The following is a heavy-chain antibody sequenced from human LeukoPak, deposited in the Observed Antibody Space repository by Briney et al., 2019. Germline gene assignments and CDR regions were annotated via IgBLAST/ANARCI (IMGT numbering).Heavy chain of an antibody. CDR2: IWYDGSNK. D-gene: IGHD5-12*01. V-gene: IGHV3-33*01. J-gene: IGHJ4*02. Sequence: GGSLRLSCAASGFSFSSYVMHWVRQAPGKGLEWVAVIWYDGSNKYYADSMRGRFTISRDNSENTLYLQMSSLGAEDTAVYYCARGILGYSTVYLDYWGQGALVTVSS. CDR1: GFSFSSYV. CDR3: ARGILGYSTVYLDY.